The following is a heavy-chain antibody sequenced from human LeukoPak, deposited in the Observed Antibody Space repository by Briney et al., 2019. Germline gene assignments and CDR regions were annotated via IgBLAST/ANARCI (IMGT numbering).Heavy chain of an antibody. CDR1: GFTFTSYA. J-gene: IGHJ4*02. CDR2: ISGTGGST. V-gene: IGHV3-23*01. Sequence: PGGSLRLSCTASGFTFTSYAMSWVRQAPGKGLEWVSVISGTGGSTNHADSVKGRFTISRDNSKNTLYLQMNSLRAEDTAVYYCAKWATFPYWGQGTLVTVSS. D-gene: IGHD2/OR15-2a*01. CDR3: AKWATFPY.